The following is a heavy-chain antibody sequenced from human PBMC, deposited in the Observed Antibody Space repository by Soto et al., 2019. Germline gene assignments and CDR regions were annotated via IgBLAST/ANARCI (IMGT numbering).Heavy chain of an antibody. CDR1: GGSISSYY. J-gene: IGHJ4*02. CDR3: AREQSGEGHYYDSSGYYYYFDY. D-gene: IGHD3-22*01. Sequence: KPSETLSLTCTVSGGSISSYYWSWIRQPAGKGLEWIGRIYTSGSTNYNPSLKSRVTMSVDTSKNQFSLKLSSVTAADPAVYYCAREQSGEGHYYDSSGYYYYFDYWGQGTLVTVSS. CDR2: IYTSGST. V-gene: IGHV4-4*07.